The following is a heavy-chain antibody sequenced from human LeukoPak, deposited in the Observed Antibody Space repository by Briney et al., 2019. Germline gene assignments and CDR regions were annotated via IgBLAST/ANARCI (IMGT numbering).Heavy chain of an antibody. Sequence: GGSLRLSCAASGFTFSSYWMSWVRQAPGKGLEWVANIKQDGSEKYYVDSVKGRFTISRDNAKNSLYLQMNSLRAEDTAVYYCARHVIVGPSNWFDPWGQGTLVTVSS. CDR3: ARHVIVGPSNWFDP. D-gene: IGHD3-22*01. J-gene: IGHJ5*02. CDR1: GFTFSSYW. V-gene: IGHV3-7*01. CDR2: IKQDGSEK.